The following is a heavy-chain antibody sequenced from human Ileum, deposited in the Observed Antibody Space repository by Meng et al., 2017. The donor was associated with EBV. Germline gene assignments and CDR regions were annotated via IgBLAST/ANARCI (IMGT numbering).Heavy chain of an antibody. CDR2: IYYSGST. J-gene: IGHJ4*02. D-gene: IGHD3-22*01. CDR3: ARNVPGTSAYYD. Sequence: QGQLQGSGPGLVKPSGTPSLPCVVSGYSISSTNWWGWIRQPPGKGLEWIGYIYYSGSTSYNPSLKSRVTMSVDTSKNQFSLNLNSVTAVDTAVYYCARNVPGTSAYYDWGQGTLVTVSS. CDR1: GYSISSTNW. V-gene: IGHV4-28*01.